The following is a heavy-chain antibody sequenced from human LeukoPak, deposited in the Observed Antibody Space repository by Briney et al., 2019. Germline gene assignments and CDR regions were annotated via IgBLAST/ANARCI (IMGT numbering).Heavy chain of an antibody. CDR2: INPSGGST. Sequence: ASVKVSCKASGYTFTSYYMHWVRQAPGQGLEWMGIINPSGGSTSYAQKFQGRVTMTRDTSTSTVYMELSSLRSEDTAVYYCTRGRVVPAAIYYFDYWGQGTLVTVSS. CDR1: GYTFTSYY. J-gene: IGHJ4*02. V-gene: IGHV1-46*01. CDR3: TRGRVVPAAIYYFDY. D-gene: IGHD2-2*01.